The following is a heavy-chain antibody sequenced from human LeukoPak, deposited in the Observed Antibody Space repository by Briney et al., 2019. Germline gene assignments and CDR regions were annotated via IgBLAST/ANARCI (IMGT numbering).Heavy chain of an antibody. V-gene: IGHV3-30-3*01. D-gene: IGHD6-13*01. J-gene: IGHJ4*02. CDR1: GFTFSHYW. CDR3: ARGEAHYRIAAAGSRFDY. Sequence: GGSLRLSCAASGFTFSHYWMIWVRQAPGKGLEWVAVISYDGSNKYYADSVKGRFTISRDNSKNTLYLQMNSLRAEDTAVYYCARGEAHYRIAAAGSRFDYWGQGTLVTVSS. CDR2: ISYDGSNK.